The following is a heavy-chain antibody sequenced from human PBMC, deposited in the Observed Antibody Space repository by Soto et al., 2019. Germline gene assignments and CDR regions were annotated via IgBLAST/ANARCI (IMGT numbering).Heavy chain of an antibody. Sequence: EVQLVESGGGLVQPGGSLRLACAVSGFTVSNHDMHWVRQVTGKGLEWVSTLGAGGDTYFPDSVKGRFTISRENAKNSLYLQMNSLRAGDTAVYYCARGTMVRGTLDPGISGPLDYWGQGTLVAFSS. J-gene: IGHJ4*02. CDR3: ARGTMVRGTLDPGISGPLDY. CDR2: LGAGGDT. V-gene: IGHV3-13*01. D-gene: IGHD3-10*01. CDR1: GFTVSNHD.